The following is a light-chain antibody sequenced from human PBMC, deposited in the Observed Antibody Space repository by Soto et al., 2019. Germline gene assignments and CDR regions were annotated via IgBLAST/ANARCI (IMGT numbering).Light chain of an antibody. CDR1: SSDVGGYDY. J-gene: IGLJ1*01. CDR2: EVT. Sequence: QSALTQPGSVSGSPGQSITISCTGTSSDVGGYDYVSWYQQHPGTAPRLIIYEVTNRPSGVSNRFSGSKSGNMASLTISGLQAEDEADYYCTSYTSSSTQVFGTGTKVTVL. CDR3: TSYTSSSTQV. V-gene: IGLV2-14*03.